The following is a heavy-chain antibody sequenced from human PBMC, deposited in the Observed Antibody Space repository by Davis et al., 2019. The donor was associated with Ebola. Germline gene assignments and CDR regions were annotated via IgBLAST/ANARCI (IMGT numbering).Heavy chain of an antibody. Sequence: AASVKVSCKASGYTFTGYYMHWVRQAPGQGLEWMGWINPNSGGTNYAQKFQGWVTMTRDTSISTAYMELSRLRSDDTAVYYCARGLTRVGSNSGWYGMDVWGQGTTVTVSS. CDR2: INPNSGGT. CDR3: ARGLTRVGSNSGWYGMDV. CDR1: GYTFTGYY. V-gene: IGHV1-2*04. D-gene: IGHD6-19*01. J-gene: IGHJ6*02.